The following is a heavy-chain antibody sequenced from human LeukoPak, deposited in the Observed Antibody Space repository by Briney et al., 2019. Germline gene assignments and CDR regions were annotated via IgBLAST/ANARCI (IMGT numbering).Heavy chain of an antibody. J-gene: IGHJ4*02. CDR1: GFTFSSYA. CDR3: AKNLDGVATYFDY. D-gene: IGHD5-12*01. Sequence: PGGSLRLSCAASGFTFSSYAMSWVRQAPGKGLEWVSGISNSGGTTYYADSVKGRFTISRDNSKNTLYLQMVSLRAEDTAVYHCAKNLDGVATYFDYWGQGTLVTVSS. V-gene: IGHV3-23*01. CDR2: ISNSGGTT.